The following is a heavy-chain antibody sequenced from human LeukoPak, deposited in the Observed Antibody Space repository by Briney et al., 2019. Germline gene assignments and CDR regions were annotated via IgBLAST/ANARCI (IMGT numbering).Heavy chain of an antibody. V-gene: IGHV3-9*01. CDR3: AKDHRGSGSYYLDY. Sequence: GRSLRLSCAASGFTFDDYAMHWVRQAPGKGLEWGSGISWNSGSIGYADSVKGRFTISRDNAKNSLYLQMNSLRAEDTALYYCAKDHRGSGSYYLDYWGQGTLVTVSS. CDR2: ISWNSGSI. CDR1: GFTFDDYA. J-gene: IGHJ4*02. D-gene: IGHD3-10*01.